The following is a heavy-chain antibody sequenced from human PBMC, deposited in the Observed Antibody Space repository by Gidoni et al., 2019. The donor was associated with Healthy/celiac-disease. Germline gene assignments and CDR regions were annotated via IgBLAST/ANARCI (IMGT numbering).Heavy chain of an antibody. Sequence: EVQLVESGGGLVQPGGSRRRSCAASGFTFSSYWMHWVRQAPGKGLVWVSRINSDGRSTSYADSVKGRFTISRDNAKNTLYLQMNSLRAEDTAVYYCARVQHRGNWFDPWGQGTLVTVSS. CDR2: INSDGRST. CDR1: GFTFSSYW. J-gene: IGHJ5*02. V-gene: IGHV3-74*01. CDR3: ARVQHRGNWFDP.